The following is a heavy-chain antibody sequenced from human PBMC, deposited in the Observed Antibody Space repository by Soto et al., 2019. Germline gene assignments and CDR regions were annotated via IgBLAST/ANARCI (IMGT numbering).Heavy chain of an antibody. CDR2: IIPILGIA. Sequence: QVQLVQSGAEVKKPGSSVKVSCKASGGTFSSYTISWVRQAPGQGLEWMGRIIPILGIANYAQKFQGRVTVTADKSTSAAFMGLSSLRSRDTAVYYCPMSPHDFSLSVWGQGTLVTVSS. CDR3: PMSPHDFSLSV. V-gene: IGHV1-69*02. D-gene: IGHD2-21*02. CDR1: GGTFSSYT. J-gene: IGHJ4*02.